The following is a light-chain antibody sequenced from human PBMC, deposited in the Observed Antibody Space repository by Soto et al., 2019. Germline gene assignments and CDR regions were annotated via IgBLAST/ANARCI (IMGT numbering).Light chain of an antibody. CDR2: SAS. CDR1: QSVTSN. V-gene: IGKV3-15*01. Sequence: EIVMTQSPVTLSVSPGERATLSFMGSQSVTSNLAWYQQKPGQAPRLLIYSASRRATGFPGRFSGSGSGTDFTLTISSLQSEDLAVYYCQQYNNWPWTFGQGTKVDIK. J-gene: IGKJ1*01. CDR3: QQYNNWPWT.